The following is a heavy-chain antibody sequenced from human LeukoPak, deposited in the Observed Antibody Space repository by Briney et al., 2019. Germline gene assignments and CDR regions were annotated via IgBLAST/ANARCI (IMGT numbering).Heavy chain of an antibody. CDR3: ARGGYCSGGSCYYAEQFDY. D-gene: IGHD2-15*01. CDR2: INHSGST. V-gene: IGHV4-34*01. Sequence: PSETLSLTCAVYGGSISGYYWSWIRQPPGKGLEWIGEINHSGSTNYNPSLKSRVTISVDTSKSQFSLKLSSVTAADTAVYYCARGGYCSGGSCYYAEQFDYWGQGTLVTVSS. CDR1: GGSISGYY. J-gene: IGHJ4*02.